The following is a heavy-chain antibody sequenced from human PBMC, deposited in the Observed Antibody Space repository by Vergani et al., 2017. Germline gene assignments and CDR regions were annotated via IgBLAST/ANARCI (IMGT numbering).Heavy chain of an antibody. V-gene: IGHV4-34*02. D-gene: IGHD3-10*01. CDR2: ITAIGSA. CDR1: GGSLSGYF. Sequence: QVHLQQRGAGVLKPSETLSLTCGVIGGSLSGYFSSWIRQSPGRGLEWIGEITAIGSAKYSPSATSRVTISVDTSRGEFTLTVTSVTAADTGLYFCASRRPRLNLGSKSNAGTFDSWGQGTLVTVSS. J-gene: IGHJ4*02. CDR3: ASRRPRLNLGSKSNAGTFDS.